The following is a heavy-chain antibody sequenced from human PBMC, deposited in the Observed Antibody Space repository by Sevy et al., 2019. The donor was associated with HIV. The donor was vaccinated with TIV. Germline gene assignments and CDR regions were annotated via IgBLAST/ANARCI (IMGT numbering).Heavy chain of an antibody. CDR2: ISGSASST. Sequence: GGSLRLSCAASGFTFSSYAMSWVRQAPGKGLEWVSAISGSASSTYYADSVKGRFTISRDNSKNTLYLLLNSLRAEDTAVYYCAKDGHYYDGSADYLNYFDYWGQGTLVTVSS. CDR3: AKDGHYYDGSADYLNYFDY. D-gene: IGHD3-22*01. V-gene: IGHV3-23*01. CDR1: GFTFSSYA. J-gene: IGHJ4*02.